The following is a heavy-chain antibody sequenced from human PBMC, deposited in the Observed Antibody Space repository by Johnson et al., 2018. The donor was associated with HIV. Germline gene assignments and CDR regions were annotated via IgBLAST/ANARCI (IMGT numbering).Heavy chain of an antibody. J-gene: IGHJ3*02. CDR2: ISYDGSNK. Sequence: VQLVESGGGVVQPGRSLRLSCAASGFTFSSYAMHWVRQAPGKGLEWVAVISYDGSNKYYADSVKGRFTISRDNSKNTLYLQMNSLRAEDTAVYYCARDRKSGSYGVDAFDIWGQGTMVTVSS. D-gene: IGHD1-26*01. CDR3: ARDRKSGSYGVDAFDI. CDR1: GFTFSSYA. V-gene: IGHV3-30-3*01.